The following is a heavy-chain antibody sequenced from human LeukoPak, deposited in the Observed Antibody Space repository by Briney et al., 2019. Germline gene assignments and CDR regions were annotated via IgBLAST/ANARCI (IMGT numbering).Heavy chain of an antibody. D-gene: IGHD3-10*01. V-gene: IGHV3-23*01. CDR1: GFTFSSYA. Sequence: GGSLRLSCAASGFTFSSYAVSWVRQAPGKGLEWVSAISGSGSSTYYADSVKGRFTISRDNSKNTLYLQMNSLRAEDTAVYYCAKDPLSRGSGSYPTYWGQGTLVTVSS. J-gene: IGHJ4*02. CDR3: AKDPLSRGSGSYPTY. CDR2: ISGSGSST.